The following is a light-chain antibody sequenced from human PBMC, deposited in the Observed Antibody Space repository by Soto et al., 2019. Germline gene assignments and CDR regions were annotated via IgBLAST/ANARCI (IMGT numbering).Light chain of an antibody. Sequence: DIQMTQSPSTLSASVGDRVTITCRASQSISSWLAWYQQKPGKAPKPLIYDASSLESVVPSRFSGSGSGTEFTRTISCLQPDDFATSYCQQYNSAPWTFGQGTKVEIK. CDR3: QQYNSAPWT. CDR1: QSISSW. J-gene: IGKJ1*01. CDR2: DAS. V-gene: IGKV1-5*01.